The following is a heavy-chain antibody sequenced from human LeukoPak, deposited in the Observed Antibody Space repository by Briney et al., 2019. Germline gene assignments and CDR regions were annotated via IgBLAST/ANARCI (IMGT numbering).Heavy chain of an antibody. V-gene: IGHV4-59*08. J-gene: IGHJ4*02. CDR1: GGSITSYY. CDR3: AAVVTLGEIDY. D-gene: IGHD5-18*01. Sequence: TSETLSLTCTVSGGSITSYYWTWIRQPPGKGLEWIGYIYYSGTTNYNPSLKSRVTISVDTSKSQLSLKLSSVTAADTAIYYCAAVVTLGEIDYWGQGTLVAVSS. CDR2: IYYSGTT.